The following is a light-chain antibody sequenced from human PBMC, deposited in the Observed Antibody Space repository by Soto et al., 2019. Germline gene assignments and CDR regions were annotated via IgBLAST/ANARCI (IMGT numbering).Light chain of an antibody. CDR1: SSDVDSYKF. CDR3: AAWDDSLGAVV. V-gene: IGLV2-23*01. CDR2: EGN. J-gene: IGLJ2*01. Sequence: QSVLTQPASVSGSPGQSITISCTGVSSDVDSYKFVSWYQQHPGKAPKLTIYEGNKRPSGVSNRFSGSKSGNTASLTISALQAEDEADYYCAAWDDSLGAVVFGGGTKVTVL.